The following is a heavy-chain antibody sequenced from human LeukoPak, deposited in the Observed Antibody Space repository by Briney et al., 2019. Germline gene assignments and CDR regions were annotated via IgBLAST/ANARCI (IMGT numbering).Heavy chain of an antibody. J-gene: IGHJ4*02. V-gene: IGHV3-21*01. CDR1: GFTFSSYS. CDR3: ARDHEGYCSGGSCSLFDY. D-gene: IGHD2-15*01. CDR2: ISSSSSYI. Sequence: GGSLRLSCAASGFTFSSYSMNWVRQAPGKGLEWVSSISSSSSYIYYAHSVKGRFTISRDNAKNSLYLQMNSLRAEDTAVYYCARDHEGYCSGGSCSLFDYWGQGTLVTVSS.